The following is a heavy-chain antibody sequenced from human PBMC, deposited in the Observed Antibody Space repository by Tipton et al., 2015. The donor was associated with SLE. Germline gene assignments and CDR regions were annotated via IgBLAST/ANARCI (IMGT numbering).Heavy chain of an antibody. V-gene: IGHV3-21*01. CDR2: ISSSSSYI. CDR3: ARDPNMGDYFDY. D-gene: IGHD3-16*01. Sequence: SLRLSCAASGFTVSSNYMSWVRQAPGKGLEWVSSISSSSSYIYYADSVKGRFTISRDNAKNSLYLQMNSLRAEDTAVYYCARDPNMGDYFDYWGQGTLVTVSS. J-gene: IGHJ4*02. CDR1: GFTVSSNY.